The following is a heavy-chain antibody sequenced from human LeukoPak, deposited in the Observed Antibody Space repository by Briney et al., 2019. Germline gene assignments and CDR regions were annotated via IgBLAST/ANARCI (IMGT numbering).Heavy chain of an antibody. Sequence: GGSLRLSCAASGFTFSSYSMNWVRQAPGKGLEWVSSISSSSSYIYYADSVKGRFTISRDNAKNSLYLQMNSLRAEDTAVYYCARELLQDAFDIWGQGTMVTVSS. CDR2: ISSSSSYI. J-gene: IGHJ3*02. D-gene: IGHD2-15*01. CDR1: GFTFSSYS. V-gene: IGHV3-21*01. CDR3: ARELLQDAFDI.